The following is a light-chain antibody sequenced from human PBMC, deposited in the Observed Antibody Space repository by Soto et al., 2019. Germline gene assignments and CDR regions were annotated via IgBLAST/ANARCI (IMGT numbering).Light chain of an antibody. CDR1: QSLNNY. J-gene: IGKJ5*01. CDR3: QQYHRSSIT. Sequence: DIQMIQSPSTLSASVGDRVTITCRASQSLNNYLAWYQQKPGKAPKLLIYDASTLERGVPSRFSGTGSGTEFTLTISSLQPDDFATYYCQQYHRSSITFGQGTRLEIK. V-gene: IGKV1-5*01. CDR2: DAS.